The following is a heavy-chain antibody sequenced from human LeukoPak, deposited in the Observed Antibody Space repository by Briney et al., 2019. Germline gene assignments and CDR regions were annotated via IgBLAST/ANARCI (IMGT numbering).Heavy chain of an antibody. J-gene: IGHJ4*02. V-gene: IGHV3-23*05. CDR1: GFTFSNYA. CDR2: VLIGSKLT. D-gene: IGHD2-2*01. Sequence: PGGSLRVSCAASGFTFSNYAMSWVRQARGKGLEWVSSVLIGSKLTYHADSVKGRFIVSRDDSKSTLYLQMHSLRAEDTAVYYCVKRPASSDAYFEEWGRGALVTVSS. CDR3: VKRPASSDAYFEE.